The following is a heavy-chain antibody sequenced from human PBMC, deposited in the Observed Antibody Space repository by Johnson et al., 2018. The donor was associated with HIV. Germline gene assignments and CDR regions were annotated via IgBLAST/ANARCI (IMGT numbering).Heavy chain of an antibody. J-gene: IGHJ3*02. V-gene: IGHV3-33*08. CDR2: IWYDGSNK. CDR1: GFTFSSYA. CDR3: ARAGLDAFDI. Sequence: QVQLVESGGGLVQPGGSLRLSCAASGFTFSSYAMHWVRQAPGKGLEWVAVIWYDGSNKYYADSVKGRFTISRDNSTNTLYLQMNNVRAEDTAVYYCARAGLDAFDIWGQGTMVTVSS.